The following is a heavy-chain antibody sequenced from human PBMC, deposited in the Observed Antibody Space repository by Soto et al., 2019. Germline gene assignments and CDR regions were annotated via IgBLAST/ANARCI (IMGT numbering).Heavy chain of an antibody. D-gene: IGHD3-3*01. J-gene: IGHJ5*02. Sequence: QVQLQESGLGLVKPSQTLSLTCSVSGGSISNGDYDWSWIRQPPGKGLEWIGDIHYSGSTFYNPSLQSRVTISVDTSKNLFSLQLSSVTAADTAVYYCARSRLGVEHFAPWGQGILVTVSS. CDR3: ARSRLGVEHFAP. CDR2: IHYSGST. CDR1: GGSISNGDYD. V-gene: IGHV4-30-4*01.